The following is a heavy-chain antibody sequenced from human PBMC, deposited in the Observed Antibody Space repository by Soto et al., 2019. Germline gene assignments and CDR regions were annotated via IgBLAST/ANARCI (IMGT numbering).Heavy chain of an antibody. CDR1: GGTFSSYA. CDR2: IIPIFGTA. J-gene: IGHJ6*02. CDR3: ARETTVVTPGRPLGMDV. V-gene: IGHV1-69*13. D-gene: IGHD4-17*01. Sequence: ASVKVSCKASGGTFSSYAISWVRQAPGQGLEWMGGIIPIFGTANYAQKFQGRVTITADESTSTAYMELSSLRSEDTAVYYCARETTVVTPGRPLGMDVWGQGTTVTVSS.